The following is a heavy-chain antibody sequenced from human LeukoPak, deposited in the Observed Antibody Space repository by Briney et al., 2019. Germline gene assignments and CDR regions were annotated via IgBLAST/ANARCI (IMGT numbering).Heavy chain of an antibody. Sequence: ASVKVSCKASGYTFTGYYIHWGRQAPGQGLEWMGRINPNSGGTNSAQKFQGRVTMTWDTSVNTAYLELGSLRSDDTAVYYCARLDGTGRSQIMIDYWGQGTLVTVSS. CDR2: INPNSGGT. V-gene: IGHV1-2*06. CDR1: GYTFTGYY. CDR3: ARLDGTGRSQIMIDY. D-gene: IGHD1-14*01. J-gene: IGHJ4*02.